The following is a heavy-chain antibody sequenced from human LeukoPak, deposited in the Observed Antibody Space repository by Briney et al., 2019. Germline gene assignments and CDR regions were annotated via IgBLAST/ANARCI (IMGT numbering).Heavy chain of an antibody. CDR1: GGSISSYY. V-gene: IGHV4-59*01. CDR3: ARRAAFYYSLGV. Sequence: SETLSLTCIVSGGSISSYYWSWVRQPPGKGLEWIGYIYYSGSTNYNPSLNSRVTISVDTSKDQFALKLTSVTAADTAVYYCARRAAFYYSLGVWGQGTTVTVSS. CDR2: IYYSGST. D-gene: IGHD6-13*01. J-gene: IGHJ6*02.